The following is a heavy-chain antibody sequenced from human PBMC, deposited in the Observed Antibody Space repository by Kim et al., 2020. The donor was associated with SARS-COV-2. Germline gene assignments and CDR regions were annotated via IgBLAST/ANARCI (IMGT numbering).Heavy chain of an antibody. CDR3: AAGGIAVAIDY. Sequence: SETLSLTCAVSGGSISSSNWWSWVRPPPGKGLEWFGEIYNSGSTNYNPSLKSRVTISVDKSKNQFSLKLSSVTAADTAVYYCAAGGIAVAIDYWGQGTLVTVSS. CDR2: IYNSGST. D-gene: IGHD6-19*01. CDR1: GGSISSSNW. V-gene: IGHV4-4*02. J-gene: IGHJ4*02.